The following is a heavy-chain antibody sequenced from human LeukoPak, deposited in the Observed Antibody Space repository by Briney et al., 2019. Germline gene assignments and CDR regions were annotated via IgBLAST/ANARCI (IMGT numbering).Heavy chain of an antibody. D-gene: IGHD6-13*01. J-gene: IGHJ6*03. CDR2: INPNNGVT. V-gene: IGHV1-2*02. CDR3: ARDKVAAAGLQADDYYYYYMGV. CDR1: GYTFTSYA. Sequence: ASVTVSCKASGYTFTSYAMNWVRQAPGQGLEWMGWINPNNGVTSYAQKFQGRVTMTRDTPIRTAYMELSSLRSDDTAVYYCARDKVAAAGLQADDYYYYYMGVWGKGTTVTVSS.